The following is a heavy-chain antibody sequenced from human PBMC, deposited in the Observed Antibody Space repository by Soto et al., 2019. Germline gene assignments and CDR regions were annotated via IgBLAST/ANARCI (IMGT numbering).Heavy chain of an antibody. CDR3: ASGGDYYGSGSYYNNYGMDV. J-gene: IGHJ6*02. CDR1: GYTFTSYY. CDR2: INPSGGST. Sequence: ASLKVSCKASGYTFTSYYMHWVRQAPGQGLEWMGIINPSGGSTSYAQKFQGRVTMTRDTSTSTVYMELSSLRSEDTAVYYCASGGDYYGSGSYYNNYGMDVWGQGTTVTVSS. D-gene: IGHD3-10*01. V-gene: IGHV1-46*01.